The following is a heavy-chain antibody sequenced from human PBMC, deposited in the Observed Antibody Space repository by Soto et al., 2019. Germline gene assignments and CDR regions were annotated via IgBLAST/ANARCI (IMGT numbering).Heavy chain of an antibody. V-gene: IGHV4-34*01. CDR3: ARGGVVVVPAAALHWFDP. CDR2: INHSGST. Sequence: QVQLQQWGAGLLKPSETLSLTCAVYGGSFSGYYWSWIRQPPGKGLEWIGEINHSGSTNYNPSLKSRVTISVDTSKNQFSLKLSSVTAADTAVYYCARGGVVVVPAAALHWFDPWGQGTLVTVCS. D-gene: IGHD2-2*01. J-gene: IGHJ5*02. CDR1: GGSFSGYY.